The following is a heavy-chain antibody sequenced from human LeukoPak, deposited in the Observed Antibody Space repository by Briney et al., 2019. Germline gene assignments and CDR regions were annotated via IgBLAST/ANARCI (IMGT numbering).Heavy chain of an antibody. J-gene: IGHJ3*02. CDR1: GFTFSNHG. D-gene: IGHD3-16*02. V-gene: IGHV3-21*01. Sequence: GGSLRLSCAASGFTFSNHGMDWVRQAPGKGLEWVSGTSPSGDITYYADSVKGRFTISRHNAKNSLYLQMNSLRAEDTAMYYCARVSAGVIGMKDVFDIWGQGTMVTVSS. CDR2: TSPSGDIT. CDR3: ARVSAGVIGMKDVFDI.